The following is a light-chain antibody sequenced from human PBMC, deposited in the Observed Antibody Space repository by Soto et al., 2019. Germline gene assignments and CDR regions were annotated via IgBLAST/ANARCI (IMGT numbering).Light chain of an antibody. J-gene: IGKJ4*01. V-gene: IGKV1-39*01. Sequence: DIQMTQSPSSLSASVGDRVTITFRASQSISSYLNWYQQKPGKAPKLLIYAASRLQSGVPSRFSGSGSGTDFTLTISILQPEDFATYYCQQSYSTPQLTFGGGTKVDIK. CDR3: QQSYSTPQLT. CDR1: QSISSY. CDR2: AAS.